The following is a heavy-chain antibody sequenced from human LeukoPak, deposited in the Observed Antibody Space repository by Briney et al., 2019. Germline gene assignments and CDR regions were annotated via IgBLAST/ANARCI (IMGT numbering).Heavy chain of an antibody. CDR2: IWYDGSNK. Sequence: GSLRLSCAASGFTFINYGMHWVRQAPGKGLEWVALIWYDGSNKYYADSVKGRFTISRDNSKNTLYLQMNSLRAEDTAVYYCAKDRGNWKYAGFAYWGQGTLVTVSS. V-gene: IGHV3-30*02. CDR3: AKDRGNWKYAGFAY. CDR1: GFTFINYG. J-gene: IGHJ4*02. D-gene: IGHD1-7*01.